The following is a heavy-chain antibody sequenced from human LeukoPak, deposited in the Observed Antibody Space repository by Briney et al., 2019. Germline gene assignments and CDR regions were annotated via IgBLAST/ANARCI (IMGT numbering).Heavy chain of an antibody. J-gene: IGHJ4*02. CDR1: GGSISSYY. CDR2: IYYSGST. D-gene: IGHD3-22*01. Sequence: PSETLSLTCTVSGGSISSYYWSWIRQPPGKGLEWIGYIYYSGSTNYNPSLKSRVTISVDTSKNQFSLKLSSVTAADTAVYYCARSDKHYYDSSGYSRWGKGTLVTVSS. V-gene: IGHV4-59*01. CDR3: ARSDKHYYDSSGYSR.